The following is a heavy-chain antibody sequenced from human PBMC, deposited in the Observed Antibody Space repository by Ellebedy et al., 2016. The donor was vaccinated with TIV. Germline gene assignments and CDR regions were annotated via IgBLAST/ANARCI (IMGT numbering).Heavy chain of an antibody. J-gene: IGHJ5*02. CDR3: ARYCNSTTCSNWFDP. V-gene: IGHV1-18*04. CDR1: GYTFTSYG. CDR2: ISAYNGNT. D-gene: IGHD2-2*01. Sequence: AASVKVSCKTSGYTFTSYGISWVRQAPGQGLEWMGWISAYNGNTNYAQMLQGSVTMTTDTFTSTAYMELRSLRSDDTAVYYCARYCNSTTCSNWFDPWGQGTLVTVSS.